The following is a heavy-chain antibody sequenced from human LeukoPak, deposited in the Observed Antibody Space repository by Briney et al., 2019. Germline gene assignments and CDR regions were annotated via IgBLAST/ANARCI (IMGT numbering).Heavy chain of an antibody. J-gene: IGHJ4*02. CDR1: GFTFTTFW. D-gene: IGHD6-19*01. CDR3: AGSGWQEYLDY. CDR2: IKQDGSER. V-gene: IGHV3-7*01. Sequence: TGGSLRLSCAASGFTFTTFWMSWVRQAPGKGPEWVANIKQDGSERYYVDSVKGRFTISRDNAKNSLYLQMNSLRAEDTGVYYCAGSGWQEYLDYWGQGALVTVSS.